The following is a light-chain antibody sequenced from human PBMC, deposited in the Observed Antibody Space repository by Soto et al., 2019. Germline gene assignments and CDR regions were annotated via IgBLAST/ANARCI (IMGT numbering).Light chain of an antibody. CDR1: QSVSSN. CDR2: GAS. CDR3: QQYNNWPRT. Sequence: VMTQSPSTLSVSPGERATLSCRASQSVSSNLAWYQQKPGQAPRLLIYGASTRATGIPARFSGSGSGTEFTLTISSLQSEDFAVYYCQQYNNWPRTFGQGTKVDIK. J-gene: IGKJ1*01. V-gene: IGKV3-15*01.